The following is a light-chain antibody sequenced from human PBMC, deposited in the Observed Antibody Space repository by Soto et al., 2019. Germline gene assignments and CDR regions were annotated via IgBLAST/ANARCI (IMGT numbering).Light chain of an antibody. CDR1: SSNIGAGYD. J-gene: IGLJ2*01. CDR2: GNS. Sequence: QLVLTQPPSASGAPGQRVTISCTGSSSNIGAGYDVHWYQQLPGTAPKLLIYGNSNRPSGVPDRFSGSKSGTSASLAITGLQAEDEADYYCQSYDSSLSGSNVVFGGGTKLTVL. V-gene: IGLV1-40*01. CDR3: QSYDSSLSGSNVV.